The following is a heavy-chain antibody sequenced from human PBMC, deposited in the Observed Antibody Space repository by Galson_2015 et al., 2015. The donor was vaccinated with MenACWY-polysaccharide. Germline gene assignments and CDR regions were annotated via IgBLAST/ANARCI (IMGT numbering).Heavy chain of an antibody. J-gene: IGHJ4*02. CDR3: AREYYDILTGYYNGFDY. D-gene: IGHD3-9*01. CDR2: INPSGGST. CDR1: GYTFTSYY. V-gene: IGHV1-46*01. Sequence: SVKVSCKASGYTFTSYYMHWVRQAPGQGLEWMGIINPSGGSTSYAQKFQGRVTMTRDTSTSTVYMELSSLRSEDTAVYYCAREYYDILTGYYNGFDYWGQGALVTVSS.